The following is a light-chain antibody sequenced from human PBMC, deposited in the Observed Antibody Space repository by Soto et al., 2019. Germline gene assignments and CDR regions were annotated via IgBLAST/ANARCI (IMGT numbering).Light chain of an antibody. J-gene: IGKJ4*01. Sequence: DIQMTQSPSSVSASVGDRVTITCRASQGISSCLAWYQQKPGKAPKLLIYAVSTLQRGVPSRFSGSGSGTDFTLTSSILHHEDVTTYYCQQDSSFPLTFGGGTKVEIK. CDR1: QGISSC. CDR3: QQDSSFPLT. V-gene: IGKV1-12*01. CDR2: AVS.